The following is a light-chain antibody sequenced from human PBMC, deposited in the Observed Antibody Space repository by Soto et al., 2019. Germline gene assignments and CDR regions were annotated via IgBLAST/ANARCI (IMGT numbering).Light chain of an antibody. CDR2: EDN. Sequence: NFMLTQPHSVSGSPGKTVTISCTRSSGSIASNYVQWYQQRPGSSPTTVIYEDNQRPSWVPDRFSGSIDSSYNSAFLTISRLEIAEEAYYYCQSYGSSNQVFGGGTKLTVL. V-gene: IGLV6-57*01. J-gene: IGLJ3*02. CDR1: SGSIASNY. CDR3: QSYGSSNQV.